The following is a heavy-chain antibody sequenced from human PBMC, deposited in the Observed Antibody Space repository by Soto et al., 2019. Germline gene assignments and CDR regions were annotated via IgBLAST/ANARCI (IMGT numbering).Heavy chain of an antibody. CDR2: ISSSSSYI. CDR3: ARAAVLDIVVVVAATAAFDI. D-gene: IGHD2-15*01. Sequence: GGSLRLSCAASGFTFSSYSMNWVRQAPGKELEWVPSISSSSSYIYYADSVKGRFTISRDNAKNSLYLQMNSLRAEDTAVYYCARAAVLDIVVVVAATAAFDIWGQGTMVTVSS. J-gene: IGHJ3*02. V-gene: IGHV3-21*01. CDR1: GFTFSSYS.